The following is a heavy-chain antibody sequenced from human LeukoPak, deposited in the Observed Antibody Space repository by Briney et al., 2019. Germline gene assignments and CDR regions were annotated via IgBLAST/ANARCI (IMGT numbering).Heavy chain of an antibody. CDR3: AKGRGQGFDY. CDR1: GFTFRNYG. D-gene: IGHD3-10*01. V-gene: IGHV3-30*02. Sequence: GGSLRLSCAASGFTFRNYGMHWVRQAPGKGLEWVTFIRYDGSNKYYADSVKGRFTISRDNSKNTLYLQMNSLRVEDTAVYYCAKGRGQGFDYWGQGTLVTVSS. J-gene: IGHJ4*02. CDR2: IRYDGSNK.